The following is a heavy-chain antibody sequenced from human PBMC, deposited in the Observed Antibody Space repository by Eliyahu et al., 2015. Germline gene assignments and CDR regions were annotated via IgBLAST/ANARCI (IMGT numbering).Heavy chain of an antibody. J-gene: IGHJ4*02. CDR2: IYDSGNT. Sequence: QVQLQEAGPGLVKSSETLSLTCTVSGGSMSGYYWTWIRQPPGKGLEWIGHIYDSGNTKNNPSLKSRVTISVDTSKSEFSLRLSSVTAGDTAVYYCARLGFLMATTGHAHLDYWGQGALVTVSS. V-gene: IGHV4-59*08. CDR1: GGSMSGYY. CDR3: ARLGFLMATTGHAHLDY. D-gene: IGHD3-3*01.